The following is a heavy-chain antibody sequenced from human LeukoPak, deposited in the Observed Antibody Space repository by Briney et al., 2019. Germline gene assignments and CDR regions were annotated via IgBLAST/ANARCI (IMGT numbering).Heavy chain of an antibody. D-gene: IGHD3-3*01. CDR3: ARLPDYDFWSGMGYGMDV. CDR2: IYYSGST. V-gene: IGHV4-59*01. J-gene: IGHJ6*02. CDR1: GGSFSGYY. Sequence: PSETLSLTCAVYGGSFSGYYWSWIRQPPGKGLEWIGYIYYSGSTNYNPSLKSRVTISVDTSKNQFSLKLSSVTAADTAVYYCARLPDYDFWSGMGYGMDVWGQGTTVTVSS.